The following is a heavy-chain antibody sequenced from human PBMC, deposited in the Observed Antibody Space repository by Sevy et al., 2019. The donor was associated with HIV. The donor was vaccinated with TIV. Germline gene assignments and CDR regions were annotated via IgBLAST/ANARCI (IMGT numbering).Heavy chain of an antibody. CDR3: AGGRFDSSGSFDAFDI. Sequence: GGSLRLSCKPSGFTVVSYAMNWVRQAPGKGLEWVSTIYGSGSTTYHADSLRGQFSISRDDSKNKLYLQMNSLKTEDTDEYYCAGGRFDSSGSFDAFDIWGQGTMVTVSS. J-gene: IGHJ3*02. D-gene: IGHD3-22*01. V-gene: IGHV3-23*01. CDR1: GFTVVSYA. CDR2: IYGSGSTT.